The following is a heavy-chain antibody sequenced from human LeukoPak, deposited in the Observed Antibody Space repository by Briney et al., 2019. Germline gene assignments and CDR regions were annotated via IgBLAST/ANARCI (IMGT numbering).Heavy chain of an antibody. D-gene: IGHD3-22*01. CDR2: IYYSGST. J-gene: IGHJ4*02. CDR1: GGSISSSSYY. CDR3: ARHSPQTHDSSGYYYFDY. Sequence: SETLSLTCTVSGGSISSSSYYWGWIRQPPGKGLEWIGSIYYSGSTYYNPSLKSRVTISVDTSKNQFSLTLSSVTAADTAVYYCARHSPQTHDSSGYYYFDYWGQGTLVTVSS. V-gene: IGHV4-39*01.